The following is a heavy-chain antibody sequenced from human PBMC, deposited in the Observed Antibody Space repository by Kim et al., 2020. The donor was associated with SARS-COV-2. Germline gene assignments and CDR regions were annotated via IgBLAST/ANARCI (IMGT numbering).Heavy chain of an antibody. J-gene: IGHJ4*02. D-gene: IGHD2-15*01. CDR3: ARRRRRGAVVEDDY. V-gene: IGHV1-18*01. Sequence: AQKLQGRVTMTTDTSTSTAYMELRSLRSDDTAVYYCARRRRRGAVVEDDYWGQGTLVTVSS.